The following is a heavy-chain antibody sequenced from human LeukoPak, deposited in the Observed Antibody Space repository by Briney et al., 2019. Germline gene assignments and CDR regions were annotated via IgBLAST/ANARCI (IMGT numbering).Heavy chain of an antibody. CDR2: INTNSGGT. D-gene: IGHD6-13*01. V-gene: IGHV1-2*02. Sequence: GASVKVSCKASGYTFTAYYVHXXRXXPGXGXXWMGWINTNSGGTNYAQKFQGSVTMTRDTSITPAYMDLISLRSDDTAVYYCARGTGSSWFDYWGQGALVTVSS. J-gene: IGHJ4*02. CDR3: ARGTGSSWFDY. CDR1: GYTFTAYY.